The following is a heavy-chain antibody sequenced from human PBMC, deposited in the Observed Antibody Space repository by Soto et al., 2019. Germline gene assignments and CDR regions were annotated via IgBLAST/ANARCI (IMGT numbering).Heavy chain of an antibody. CDR3: ARDSSGRYDY. Sequence: SETLSLTCAVSGGSISSGGYSWSWIRQPPGKGLEWIGWVFHSGSTKYNASLKSRVTISVDRSKNQFSLNLSYVTAADTAVYYCARDSSGRYDYWGQGTLVTVSS. V-gene: IGHV4-30-2*01. CDR1: GGSISSGGYS. J-gene: IGHJ4*02. D-gene: IGHD1-26*01. CDR2: VFHSGST.